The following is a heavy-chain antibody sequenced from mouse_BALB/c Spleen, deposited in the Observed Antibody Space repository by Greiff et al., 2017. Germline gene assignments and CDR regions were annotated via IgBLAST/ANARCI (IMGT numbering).Heavy chain of an antibody. J-gene: IGHJ4*01. CDR3: ARGDYRYEDYAMDY. CDR2: ISIYYGNT. CDR1: GYTFTYYA. Sequence: QVQLQQSGPELVRPGVSVKISCKGSGYTFTYYAMHWVKQSHAKSLEWIGVISIYYGNTNYNQKFKGKATMTVDKSSSTAYMELARLTSEDSAIYYCARGDYRYEDYAMDYWGQGTSVTVSS. D-gene: IGHD2-14*01. V-gene: IGHV1-67*01.